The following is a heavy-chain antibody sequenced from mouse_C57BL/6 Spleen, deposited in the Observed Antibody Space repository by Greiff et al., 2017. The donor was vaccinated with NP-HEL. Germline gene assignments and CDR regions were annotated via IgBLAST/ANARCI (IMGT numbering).Heavy chain of an antibody. J-gene: IGHJ3*01. V-gene: IGHV1-64*01. D-gene: IGHD2-5*01. CDR2: IHPNSGST. Sequence: QVQLKQPGAELVKPGASVKLSCKASGYTFTSYWMHWVKQRPGQGLEWIGMIHPNSGSTNYNEKFKSKATLTVDKSSSTAYMQHSSLTSEDSAVYYCARDYSNLFAYWGQGTLVTVSA. CDR1: GYTFTSYW. CDR3: ARDYSNLFAY.